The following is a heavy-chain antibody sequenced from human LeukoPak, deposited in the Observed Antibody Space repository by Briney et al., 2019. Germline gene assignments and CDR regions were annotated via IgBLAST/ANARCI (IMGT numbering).Heavy chain of an antibody. V-gene: IGHV3-30-3*01. J-gene: IGHJ4*02. Sequence: GGSLRLSCEASGFTFGNYAIHWVRQVPGEGLEWVAIITHNGGTQYYADSVKGRFTISRDNSQSTVFLQMNNLRPEDTAVYYCARDAQSGAFSDFDYWGQGTLVTVSS. CDR1: GFTFGNYA. CDR3: ARDAQSGAFSDFDY. CDR2: ITHNGGTQ. D-gene: IGHD1-26*01.